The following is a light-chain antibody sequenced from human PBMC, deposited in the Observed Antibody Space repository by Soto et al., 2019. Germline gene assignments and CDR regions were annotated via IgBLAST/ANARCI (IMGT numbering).Light chain of an antibody. V-gene: IGKV3-20*01. CDR2: GAS. Sequence: EIVLTQSPGTLSLSPGERATLSCRASQSVSSSDLAWHQQKPGQAPRLLIYGASSRATGVPDRFSGSGSGTDFTLTISRLEPEDFAVYYCRQYGSSPPMYTFGQGTKLDIK. CDR3: RQYGSSPPMYT. J-gene: IGKJ2*01. CDR1: QSVSSSD.